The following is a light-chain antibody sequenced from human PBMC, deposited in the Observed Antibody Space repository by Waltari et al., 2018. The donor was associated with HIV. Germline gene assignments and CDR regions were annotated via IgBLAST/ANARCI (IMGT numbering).Light chain of an antibody. Sequence: QSALTQPRSVSGSPGQSVTISCTGTSSDVGAYNYVSWYQQPPGQAPKLMIYEVTKRPSGVPDRFAGSKSGNTASLTVSGLQAEDEADYYCTSYAGSNKLIVGGGTKLTVL. J-gene: IGLJ2*01. V-gene: IGLV2-8*01. CDR1: SSDVGAYNY. CDR3: TSYAGSNKLI. CDR2: EVT.